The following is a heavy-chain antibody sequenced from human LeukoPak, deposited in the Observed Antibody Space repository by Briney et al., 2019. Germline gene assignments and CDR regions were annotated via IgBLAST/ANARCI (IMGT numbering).Heavy chain of an antibody. CDR1: GYTFTSYD. D-gene: IGHD3-3*01. Sequence: GASVKVSCKASGYTFTSYDINWVRQATGQGLEWMGWMNPNSGNTGYAQKFQGRVTITRNTSISTAYMELSSLRSEDTAVYYCARGSKLRFSRAYYDYMDVWGKGTTVTVSS. J-gene: IGHJ6*03. CDR2: MNPNSGNT. V-gene: IGHV1-8*03. CDR3: ARGSKLRFSRAYYDYMDV.